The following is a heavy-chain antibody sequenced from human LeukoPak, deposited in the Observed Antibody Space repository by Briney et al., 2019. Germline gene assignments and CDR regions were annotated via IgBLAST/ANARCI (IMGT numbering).Heavy chain of an antibody. V-gene: IGHV3-21*01. J-gene: IGHJ6*02. D-gene: IGHD3-10*01. Sequence: GGSLRLSCAASGFTFSSYSMNWVRQAPGKGLEWVSSISSSSSYIYYADSVKGRFTISRDNAKNSLYLQMNSLRAEDTAVYYCARDRGRRPWFGELSVWGQGTTVTVSS. CDR3: ARDRGRRPWFGELSV. CDR2: ISSSSSYI. CDR1: GFTFSSYS.